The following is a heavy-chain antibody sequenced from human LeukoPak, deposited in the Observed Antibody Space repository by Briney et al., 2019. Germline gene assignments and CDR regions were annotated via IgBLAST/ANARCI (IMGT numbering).Heavy chain of an antibody. J-gene: IGHJ5*02. D-gene: IGHD1-26*01. CDR2: GGNSGGT. CDR1: GGSLNGYY. CDR3: AKNGQSGFSFDP. Sequence: PSETLSLTCAVYGGSLNGYYWSWIRQPPGKGLEWIGEGGNSGGTKFNPSLKSRVTISADTSKNQSSLKLSSVTAADTAVYYCAKNGQSGFSFDPWGQGTLVTVSS. V-gene: IGHV4-34*01.